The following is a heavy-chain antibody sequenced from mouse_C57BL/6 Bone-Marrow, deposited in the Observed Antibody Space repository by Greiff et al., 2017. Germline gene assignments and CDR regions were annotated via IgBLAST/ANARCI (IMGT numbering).Heavy chain of an antibody. V-gene: IGHV1-42*01. Sequence: VQLQQPGPELVKPGASVKISCKASGYSFTGYYMNWVKQSPEKSLEWIGEINPSTGGTTSKQKFKAKATLTVDKSSSTAYRQLKSLTSEDSAVYYCARKDYEGGAYWGKGTLVTVSA. J-gene: IGHJ3*01. CDR2: INPSTGGT. D-gene: IGHD2-4*01. CDR1: GYSFTGYY. CDR3: ARKDYEGGAY.